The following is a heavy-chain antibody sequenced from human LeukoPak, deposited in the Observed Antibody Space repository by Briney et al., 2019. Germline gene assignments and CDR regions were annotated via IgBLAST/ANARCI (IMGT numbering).Heavy chain of an antibody. J-gene: IGHJ3*01. CDR3: AMKAVPRPRLHDAFDF. CDR2: IDYSGGST. D-gene: IGHD5-24*01. Sequence: GGSLILSCTASGFTLSSYEMSWIRQAPGKGLEWVSSIDYSGGSTHYADSVMGRFTISRDNSKNTLYLQLNSLRADDTAVYYCAMKAVPRPRLHDAFDFWGQGTVVSVAS. CDR1: GFTLSSYE. V-gene: IGHV3-23*01.